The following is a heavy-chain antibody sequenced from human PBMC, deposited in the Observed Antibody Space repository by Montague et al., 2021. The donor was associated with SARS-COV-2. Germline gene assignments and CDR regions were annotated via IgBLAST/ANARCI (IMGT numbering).Heavy chain of an antibody. CDR3: ARDGSLRVEILIGSRHYYYGMDV. CDR1: GGSISSSSYY. CDR2: IYYSGSN. D-gene: IGHD3-9*01. J-gene: IGHJ6*02. V-gene: IGHV4-39*07. Sequence: SETLSLTCTVSGGSISSSSYYWGWIRQPPGKGLEWIGSIYYSGSNYYNPSLKSRVSISVDTSKNQFSLKLSSVTAADTAVYYCARDGSLRVEILIGSRHYYYGMDVWGQGTTVTVSS.